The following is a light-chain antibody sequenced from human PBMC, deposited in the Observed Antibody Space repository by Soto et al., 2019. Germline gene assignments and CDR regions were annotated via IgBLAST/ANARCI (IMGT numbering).Light chain of an antibody. CDR2: SND. CDR3: AAWDDRLSAVV. V-gene: IGLV1-44*01. CDR1: SSNIGSNT. J-gene: IGLJ2*01. Sequence: QSVLTQPPSASGTPGQRVTISCSGSSSNIGSNTVNWYQQLPGTAPKLLIYSNDQRPSGVPDRFSCSKSGTSASLAISGLQSEDEADYYCAAWDDRLSAVVFCGGTQLTVL.